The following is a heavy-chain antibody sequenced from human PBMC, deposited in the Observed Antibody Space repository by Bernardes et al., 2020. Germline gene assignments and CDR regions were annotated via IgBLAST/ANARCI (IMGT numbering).Heavy chain of an antibody. D-gene: IGHD4-17*01. J-gene: IGHJ6*02. CDR1: GYNFSNYG. CDR3: ARGYGDYVFGMDV. V-gene: IGHV1-18*01. Sequence: ASVKVSCKASGYNFSNYGFSWVRQAPGHGLEWMGWIGAYNGNTNYAQKFQDRVTMTTDTSTSIGYMELRSLRSDDTAVYYCARGYGDYVFGMDVWGQGTTVTVSS. CDR2: IGAYNGNT.